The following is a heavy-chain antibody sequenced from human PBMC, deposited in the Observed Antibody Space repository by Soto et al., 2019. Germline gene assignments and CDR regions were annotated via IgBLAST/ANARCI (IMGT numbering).Heavy chain of an antibody. Sequence: QVQLVQSGAEVKKPGASVKVSCKASGYTFTNYAFSWVRQAPGQGLEWMGWISAYNGNTNYPQKLQGRVTMTTDTSTSSAYMELRSLRSDDPAVYYCARDLAAAGPFDRWGQGTLFTVSS. CDR1: GYTFTNYA. CDR3: ARDLAAAGPFDR. D-gene: IGHD6-13*01. CDR2: ISAYNGNT. V-gene: IGHV1-18*01. J-gene: IGHJ5*02.